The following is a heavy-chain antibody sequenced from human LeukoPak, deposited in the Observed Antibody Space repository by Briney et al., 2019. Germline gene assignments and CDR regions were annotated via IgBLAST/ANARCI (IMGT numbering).Heavy chain of an antibody. CDR1: GYTFTGYY. CDR2: INPNSGGT. CDR3: ARHRYLPIAAVGTGGWCYFDY. J-gene: IGHJ4*02. Sequence: GASVKVSCKASGYTFTGYYMHWVRQAPGQGLEWMGWINPNSGGTNYAQKFQGRVTMTRDTSISTAYVELSGLRSDDTAVYYCARHRYLPIAAVGTGGWCYFDYWGQGTLVTVSS. D-gene: IGHD6-13*01. V-gene: IGHV1-2*02.